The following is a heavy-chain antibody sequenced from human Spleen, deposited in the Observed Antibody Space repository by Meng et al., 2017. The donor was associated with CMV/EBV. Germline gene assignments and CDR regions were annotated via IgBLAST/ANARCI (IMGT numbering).Heavy chain of an antibody. CDR1: SCSYD. CDR2: IYYSGST. J-gene: IGHJ4*02. D-gene: IGHD5-24*01. Sequence: SCSYDWNWIRQPAGKGLEWIGYIYYSGSTNYNPSLKSRVTISVDTSKNQFSLKLSSVTAADTAVYYCARSFSPQEMATILGSPNFDYWGQGTLVTVSS. V-gene: IGHV4-61*01. CDR3: ARSFSPQEMATILGSPNFDY.